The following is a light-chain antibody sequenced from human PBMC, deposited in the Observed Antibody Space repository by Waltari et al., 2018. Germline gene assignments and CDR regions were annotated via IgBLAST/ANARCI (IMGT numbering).Light chain of an antibody. V-gene: IGKV1-27*01. CDR2: LAS. CDR1: QGIDNF. J-gene: IGKJ1*01. CDR3: QKYNSAPWT. Sequence: DIKMTQSPSSLSASVGDRVTISCRASQGIDNFLAWYQQKPGKAPKLLISLASTVQSGVPSRFSGSGSGTDFTLTISSLQPDDVATYYCQKYNSAPWTFGQGTKVEIK.